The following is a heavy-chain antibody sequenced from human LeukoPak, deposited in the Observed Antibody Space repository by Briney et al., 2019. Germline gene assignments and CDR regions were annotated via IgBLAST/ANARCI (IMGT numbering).Heavy chain of an antibody. J-gene: IGHJ4*02. V-gene: IGHV3-23*01. CDR3: ARGDGYPGPFDY. Sequence: SGGSLRLSCAASGFTFSSYSMNWVRQAPGKGLEWVSAISGSGASTYYADSVKGRFTISRDNSKNTLYLQMNSLRAEDTAVYYCARGDGYPGPFDYWGQGTLVTVSS. D-gene: IGHD5-24*01. CDR1: GFTFSSYS. CDR2: ISGSGAST.